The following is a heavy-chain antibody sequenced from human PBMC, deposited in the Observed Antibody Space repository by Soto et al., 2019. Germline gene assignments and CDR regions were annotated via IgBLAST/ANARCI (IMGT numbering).Heavy chain of an antibody. CDR1: GFTFSSYA. CDR2: ISGSGGST. Sequence: EVQLLESGGGLVQPGGSLRLSCAASGFTFSSYAMSWVLQAPGKGLEWVSAISGSGGSTYYADSVKGRFTISRDNSKNTLYLQMNSLRAEDTAVYYCAKGRYSSSWVNWFDPWGQGTLVTVSS. D-gene: IGHD6-13*01. CDR3: AKGRYSSSWVNWFDP. V-gene: IGHV3-23*01. J-gene: IGHJ5*02.